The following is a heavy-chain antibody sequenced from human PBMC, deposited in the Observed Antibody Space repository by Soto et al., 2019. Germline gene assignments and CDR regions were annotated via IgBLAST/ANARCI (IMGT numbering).Heavy chain of an antibody. Sequence: SETLSLTCTVSGGSISSSSYYWGWIRQPPGKALEWIGSIYYSGSTYYNPSLNSRVTISVDTSNNQVSLNLSSVTAEDTTVYYFSRHAEQTKQCCSGGSCHFDYWGQVTLVTVS. CDR1: GGSISSSSYY. V-gene: IGHV4-39*01. D-gene: IGHD2-15*01. CDR3: SRHAEQTKQCCSGGSCHFDY. J-gene: IGHJ4*02. CDR2: IYYSGST.